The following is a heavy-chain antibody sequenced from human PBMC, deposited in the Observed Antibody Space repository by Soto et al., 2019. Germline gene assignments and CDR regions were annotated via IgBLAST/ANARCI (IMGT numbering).Heavy chain of an antibody. V-gene: IGHV4-34*01. D-gene: IGHD2-2*01. CDR3: ARVGRPEIVVIPAAMGVWFDP. Sequence: TLSLTCAVYGGSFSGYYWSWIRQPPGKGLEWIGEINHSGSTNYNPSLKSRVTISVDTSKNQFSLKLSSVTAADTAVYYCARVGRPEIVVIPAAMGVWFDPWGQGTLVTVSS. J-gene: IGHJ5*02. CDR2: INHSGST. CDR1: GGSFSGYY.